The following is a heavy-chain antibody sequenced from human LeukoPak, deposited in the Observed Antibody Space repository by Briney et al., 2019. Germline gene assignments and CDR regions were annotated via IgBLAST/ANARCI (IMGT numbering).Heavy chain of an antibody. V-gene: IGHV3-11*01. CDR2: ISSSGSTI. Sequence: GGSLRLSCAASGFTFSDYYMSWIRQAPGKGLEWVSYISSSGSTIYYADSVKGRFTISRDNAKNSLYLQMNSLRAEDTAVYYCARTSGSYYRYYYYGMDVWGQGTTVNVSS. CDR1: GFTFSDYY. D-gene: IGHD1-26*01. CDR3: ARTSGSYYRYYYYGMDV. J-gene: IGHJ6*02.